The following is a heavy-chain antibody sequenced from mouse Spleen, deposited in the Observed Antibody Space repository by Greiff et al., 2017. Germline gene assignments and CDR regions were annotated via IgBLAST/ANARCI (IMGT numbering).Heavy chain of an antibody. D-gene: IGHD2-4*01. CDR1: GFTFSSYA. Sequence: EVQVVESGGGLVKPGGSLKLSCAASGFTFSSYAMSWVRQTPEKRLEWVATISDGGSYTYYPDNVKGRFTISRDNAKNNLYLQMSHLKSEDTAMYYCARDKGYYDYDGYAMDYWGQGTSVTVSS. J-gene: IGHJ4*01. CDR2: ISDGGSYT. CDR3: ARDKGYYDYDGYAMDY. V-gene: IGHV5-4*01.